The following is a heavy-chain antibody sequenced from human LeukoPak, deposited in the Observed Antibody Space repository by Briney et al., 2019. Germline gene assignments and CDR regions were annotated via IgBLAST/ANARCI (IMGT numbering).Heavy chain of an antibody. D-gene: IGHD2-21*02. CDR2: INHSGST. J-gene: IGHJ4*02. CDR3: ARYYCGGDCYSGYFDY. V-gene: IGHV4-34*01. CDR1: GGSFSYYY. Sequence: SETLSLTCAVYGGSFSYYYWSWIRQPPGKTLEWIGEINHSGSTNYNPSLKSRVTISVDTSKKQFSLKLNSVTAADTAVYYCARYYCGGDCYSGYFDYWGQGTLVTVSS.